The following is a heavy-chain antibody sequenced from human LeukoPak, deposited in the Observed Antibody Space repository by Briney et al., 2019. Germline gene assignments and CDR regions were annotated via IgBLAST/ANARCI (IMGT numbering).Heavy chain of an antibody. CDR1: GFTFSSYA. D-gene: IGHD3-16*01. V-gene: IGHV3-30*04. CDR2: ISYDGSNK. Sequence: GGTLRLSCAASGFTFSSYAMHWVRQAPGKGLEWVAVISYDGSNKYYADSVKGRFTISRDNSKNTLYLQMNSLRAEDTAVYYCARARGGDYWGQGTLVTVSS. CDR3: ARARGGDY. J-gene: IGHJ4*02.